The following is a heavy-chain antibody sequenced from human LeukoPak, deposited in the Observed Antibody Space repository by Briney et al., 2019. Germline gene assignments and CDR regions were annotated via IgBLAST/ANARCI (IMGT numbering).Heavy chain of an antibody. V-gene: IGHV1-18*01. J-gene: IGHJ5*02. Sequence: ASVKVSCKASGYTFAIYGISWVRQAPGQGLEWMAWINPYDGDTNYAQNFEGRVTMTTETSTSTAYMELRSLRSDDTAIYYCARDYCTRGGDCYKEDLFDPWGQGTLVTVSS. CDR1: GYTFAIYG. CDR2: INPYDGDT. D-gene: IGHD2-21*02. CDR3: ARDYCTRGGDCYKEDLFDP.